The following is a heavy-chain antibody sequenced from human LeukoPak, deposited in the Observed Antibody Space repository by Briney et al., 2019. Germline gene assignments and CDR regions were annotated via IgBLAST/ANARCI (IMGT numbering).Heavy chain of an antibody. V-gene: IGHV4-59*01. Sequence: PSETLSLTCTVSGGSISSYYWSWIRQPPGKGLEWIGYIYYSGSTNYNPSLKSRVTISVDTSKNQFSLKLSSVTAADTAVYYCARSPYDSKFDYWGQGTLVTVSS. CDR1: GGSISSYY. CDR3: ARSPYDSKFDY. J-gene: IGHJ4*02. CDR2: IYYSGST. D-gene: IGHD5-12*01.